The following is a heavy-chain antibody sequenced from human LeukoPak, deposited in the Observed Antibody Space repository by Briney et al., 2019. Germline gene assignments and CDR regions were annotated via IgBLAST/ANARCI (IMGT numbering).Heavy chain of an antibody. J-gene: IGHJ4*02. CDR3: VRGVEMDNY. V-gene: IGHV1-18*01. CDR2: ISGHNGHT. CDR1: GYTFTTYG. D-gene: IGHD5-24*01. Sequence: GASVKVSCKASGYTFTTYGISWVRQAPGQGLEWMGWISGHNGHTNYAQKVLGRVTITTDKSTNTAYMELRSLRSDDTAVYYCVRGVEMDNYWGQGTLVTVSS.